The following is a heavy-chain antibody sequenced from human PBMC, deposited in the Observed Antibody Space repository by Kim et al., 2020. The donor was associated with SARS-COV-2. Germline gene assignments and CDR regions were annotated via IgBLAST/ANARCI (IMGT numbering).Heavy chain of an antibody. Sequence: YNPSLKSRVTISLDRSKNQFSLKLRSVTPADTTIYYCARDANYFDGSGDSVWGHGSLVNVSS. V-gene: IGHV4-59*01. D-gene: IGHD3-22*01. J-gene: IGHJ4*01. CDR3: ARDANYFDGSGDSV.